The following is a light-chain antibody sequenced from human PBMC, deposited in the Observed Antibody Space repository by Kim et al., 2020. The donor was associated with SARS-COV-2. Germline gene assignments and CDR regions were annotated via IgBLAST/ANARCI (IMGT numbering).Light chain of an antibody. J-gene: IGLJ2*01. Sequence: SSELTQDPAVSVALGQTVRITCQGDSLRSYYATWYQQKPGQAPIVVIYGKNNRPSGIPDRFSGSSSGNKASLTITGTPAGDEADYYCNSRDSNANVVFGG. CDR1: SLRSYY. V-gene: IGLV3-19*01. CDR2: GKN. CDR3: NSRDSNANVV.